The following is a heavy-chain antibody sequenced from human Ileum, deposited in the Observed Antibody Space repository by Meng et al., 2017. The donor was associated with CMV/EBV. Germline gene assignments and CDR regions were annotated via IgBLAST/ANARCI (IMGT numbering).Heavy chain of an antibody. Sequence: QITLKESGPTLVKPTQTFTLTCTFSGFSLTTRGVGVGWIRQPPGKALEWLALIYWDDDVRYSPSLKSRLTVTKDTYKNQVFLTMANMDPVDTATYYCAHRAWVLGTATSHTNFCGPWGQGTMVTVSS. CDR3: AHRAWVLGTATSHTNFCGP. D-gene: IGHD2-21*02. V-gene: IGHV2-5*02. J-gene: IGHJ5*02. CDR2: IYWDDDV. CDR1: GFSLTTRGVG.